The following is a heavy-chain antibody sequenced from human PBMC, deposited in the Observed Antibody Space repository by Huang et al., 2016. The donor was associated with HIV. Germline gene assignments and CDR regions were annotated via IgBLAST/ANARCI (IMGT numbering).Heavy chain of an antibody. D-gene: IGHD1-26*01. J-gene: IGHJ4*02. CDR1: GGTFSSYV. CDR3: ATGPRGSGSFN. Sequence: QVQLVQSGAEVKKPGSSVKVSCKASGGTFSSYVISWVPQAPGQGLEWMGGNNPIFDKTNYAQKFQGRGTIIADESTRTAYMEMSSLRPEDTATYYCATGPRGSGSFNWGQGTLVIVSS. V-gene: IGHV1-69*01. CDR2: NNPIFDKT.